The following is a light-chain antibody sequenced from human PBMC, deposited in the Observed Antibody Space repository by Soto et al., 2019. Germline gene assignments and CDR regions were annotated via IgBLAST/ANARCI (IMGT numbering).Light chain of an antibody. CDR1: SSNIGSNY. V-gene: IGLV1-47*01. J-gene: IGLJ2*01. Sequence: QPVLTQPPSASGTPGQRVTISCFGSSSNIGSNYVYWYQQLPGTAPKLLIYRNNQRPSGVPDRFSGSKSGTSASLAISGLRSEDEADYYCAAWDDSLSGHVVFGGGTKLTVL. CDR2: RNN. CDR3: AAWDDSLSGHVV.